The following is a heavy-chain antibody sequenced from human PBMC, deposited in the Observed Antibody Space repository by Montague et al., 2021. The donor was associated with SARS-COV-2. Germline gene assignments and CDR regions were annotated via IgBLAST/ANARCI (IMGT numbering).Heavy chain of an antibody. J-gene: IGHJ4*02. Sequence: SETLSLTCTVSGGTISSYYYSWIRQPPGKALEWIGYISYIGSTNYNPFLKSRVTVSIDTPKNQFSLKLTSVTPADTAVYYCARAANILSGFYNHPFEYWGQGILVTVSS. D-gene: IGHD3-9*01. CDR3: ARAANILSGFYNHPFEY. V-gene: IGHV4-59*01. CDR1: GGTISSYY. CDR2: ISYIGST.